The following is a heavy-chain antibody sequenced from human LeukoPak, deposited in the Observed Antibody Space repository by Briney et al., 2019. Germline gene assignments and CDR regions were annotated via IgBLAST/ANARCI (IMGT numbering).Heavy chain of an antibody. Sequence: GGSLRLSCAASGFTLSSYNMNWVRQAPGKGLEWVSSISSSSSYIYYTDSVKGRFTISRDNAKNSLYLQMNSLRADDTAIYYCARVSLGAAAGTSRWGQGTLVTVSS. D-gene: IGHD6-13*01. J-gene: IGHJ4*02. CDR2: ISSSSSYI. CDR3: ARVSLGAAAGTSR. CDR1: GFTLSSYN. V-gene: IGHV3-21*01.